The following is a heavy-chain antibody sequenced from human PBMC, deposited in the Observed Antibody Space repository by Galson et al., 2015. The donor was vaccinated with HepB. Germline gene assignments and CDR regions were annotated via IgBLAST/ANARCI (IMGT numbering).Heavy chain of an antibody. CDR2: ITSSSSYI. V-gene: IGHV3-21*01. D-gene: IGHD3-10*01. J-gene: IGHJ4*02. Sequence: SLRLSCAASGFTFSSYIMNWVRQPPGKGLEWVSSITSSSSYIYYADSVKGRFTISRDNAKNSLYLQMNSLRAEDTAVYYCASGGITMVRGIINYWGQGPLVTVSS. CDR1: GFTFSSYI. CDR3: ASGGITMVRGIINY.